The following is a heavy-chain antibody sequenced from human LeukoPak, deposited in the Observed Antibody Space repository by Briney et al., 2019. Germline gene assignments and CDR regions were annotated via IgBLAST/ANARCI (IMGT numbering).Heavy chain of an antibody. CDR2: ISWNSGSI. V-gene: IGHV3-9*01. CDR1: GFTLDDYA. CDR3: AKDNYYDSSGYYYGKYFDL. D-gene: IGHD3-22*01. J-gene: IGHJ2*01. Sequence: SLRPSCAASGFTLDDYAMHWGRQGPGKGLEGVSGISWNSGSIGYADSVKGRFTISRDNAKNSLYLQMNSLRAEDTALYYCAKDNYYDSSGYYYGKYFDLWGRGTLVTVSS.